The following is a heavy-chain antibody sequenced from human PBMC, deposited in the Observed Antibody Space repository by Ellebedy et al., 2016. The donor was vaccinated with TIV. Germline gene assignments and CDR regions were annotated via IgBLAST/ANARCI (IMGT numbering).Heavy chain of an antibody. CDR2: IYSGGDT. CDR3: ARDHGHRTTPLGWFDP. J-gene: IGHJ5*02. Sequence: GGSLRLSCEAFGFTGDTNYMAWVRQGPGKGLEWVSIIYSGGDTFYADSVRGRFTISRDNSKHTFYLQMTSLRADDTAIYYCARDHGHRTTPLGWFDPWGHGTLVTVSS. CDR1: GFTGDTNY. D-gene: IGHD4-17*01. V-gene: IGHV3-53*01.